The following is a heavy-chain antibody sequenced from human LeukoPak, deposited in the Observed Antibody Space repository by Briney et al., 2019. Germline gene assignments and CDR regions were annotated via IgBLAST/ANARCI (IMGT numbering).Heavy chain of an antibody. D-gene: IGHD2-2*02. CDR3: ARVPGPYTTSRFDF. J-gene: IGHJ4*02. CDR2: IDPASGGT. Sequence: ASVRVSCTTSGYTFSAHYLHWVRQAPGQRPEWVGRIDPASGGTHYAQKFRGRVTVTRDTSTTTVDMELSGLRSDDTAVYYCARVPGPYTTSRFDFWGQGTLVTVSS. CDR1: GYTFSAHY. V-gene: IGHV1-2*02.